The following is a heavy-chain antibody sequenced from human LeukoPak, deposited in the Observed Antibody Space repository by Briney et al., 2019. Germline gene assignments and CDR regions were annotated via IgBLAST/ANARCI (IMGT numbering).Heavy chain of an antibody. V-gene: IGHV4-61*02. Sequence: SETLSLTCTVSGGSISSGSYYWSWIRQPAGKGLEWIGRIYTSGSTNYNPSLKSRVTISVDTSKNQFSLKLSSVIAADTAVYYCARGGRDGYKEYYFDYWGQGTLVTVSS. J-gene: IGHJ4*02. CDR3: ARGGRDGYKEYYFDY. CDR1: GGSISSGSYY. D-gene: IGHD5-24*01. CDR2: IYTSGST.